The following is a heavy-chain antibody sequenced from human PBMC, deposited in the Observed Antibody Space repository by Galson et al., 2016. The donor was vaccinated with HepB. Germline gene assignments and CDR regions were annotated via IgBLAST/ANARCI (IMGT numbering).Heavy chain of an antibody. D-gene: IGHD3-16*02. Sequence: SLRLSCAGSGLTFSDFYMSWIRQAPGKGLECVSHIDSSGSAIYYADSVKGRFTISRDNARNSLYLEMNSLRSEDTAMYYCTADKFDPVWGSHRNTYFDFWGQGALVTVSS. CDR1: GLTFSDFY. CDR3: TADKFDPVWGSHRNTYFDF. V-gene: IGHV3-11*01. CDR2: IDSSGSAI. J-gene: IGHJ4*02.